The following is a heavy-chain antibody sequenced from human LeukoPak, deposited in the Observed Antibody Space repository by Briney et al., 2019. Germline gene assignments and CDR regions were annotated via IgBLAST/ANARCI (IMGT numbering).Heavy chain of an antibody. CDR1: GFTFSTYW. D-gene: IGHD1-1*01. CDR3: TRSDNEDY. J-gene: IGHJ4*02. V-gene: IGHV3-74*03. Sequence: GGSLRLSCAASGFTFSTYWMHWVRQAPGKGLVWVSRIRGDGDMITYADSVKGRFTTSRDNAKNTLYLQMSSLRAEDSGVYYCTRSDNEDYWGQGTLVTVSS. CDR2: IRGDGDMI.